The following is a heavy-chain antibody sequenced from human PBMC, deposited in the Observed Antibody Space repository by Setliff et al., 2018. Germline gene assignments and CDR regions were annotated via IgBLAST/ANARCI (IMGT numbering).Heavy chain of an antibody. CDR3: ARDSPTVVTHIRAFDI. V-gene: IGHV1-69*05. CDR1: GGTFSSSA. CDR2: IIIMFGTT. D-gene: IGHD4-17*01. J-gene: IGHJ3*02. Sequence: SVKVSCKASGGTFSSSAISWVRQAPGQGLEWMGGIIIMFGTTNYAQKFQGRVTITTDKATSTSYMELNSLRYEDTAVYYCARDSPTVVTHIRAFDIWGQGTMVTVSS.